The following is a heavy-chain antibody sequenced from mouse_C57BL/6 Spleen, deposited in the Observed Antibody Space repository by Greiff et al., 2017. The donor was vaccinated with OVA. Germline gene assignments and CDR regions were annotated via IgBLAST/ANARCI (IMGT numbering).Heavy chain of an antibody. J-gene: IGHJ2*01. D-gene: IGHD2-4*01. CDR1: GYTFTGYW. CDR3: AKRWVYYDYSYYFDY. Sequence: QVQLQQSGAELMKPGASVKLSCKATGYTFTGYWIEWVKQRPGHGLEWIGEILPGSGSTNYNEKFKGKATFTADTSSNTAYMQLSRLTTEDSAIYYCAKRWVYYDYSYYFDYWGQGTTLTVSS. V-gene: IGHV1-9*01. CDR2: ILPGSGST.